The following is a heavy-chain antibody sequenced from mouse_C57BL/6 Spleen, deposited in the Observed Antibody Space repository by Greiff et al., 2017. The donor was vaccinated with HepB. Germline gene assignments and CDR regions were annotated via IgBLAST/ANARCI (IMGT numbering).Heavy chain of an antibody. J-gene: IGHJ1*03. CDR2: SRNKANDYTT. CDR3: ARDARGYDDYDGWYFDV. D-gene: IGHD2-4*01. Sequence: EVKLMESGGGLVQSGRSLRLSCATSGFTFSDFYMEWVRQAPGKGLEWIAASRNKANDYTTEYSASVKGRFIVSRDTSQSILYLQMNALRAEDTAIYYCARDARGYDDYDGWYFDVWGTGTTVTVSS. V-gene: IGHV7-1*01. CDR1: GFTFSDFY.